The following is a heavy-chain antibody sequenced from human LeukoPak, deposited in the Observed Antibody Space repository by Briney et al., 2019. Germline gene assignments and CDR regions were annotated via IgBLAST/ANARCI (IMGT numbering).Heavy chain of an antibody. Sequence: GGSLRLSCAASEFSVGSNYMTWVRQAPGKGLERVSLIYSGGSTYYADSVKGRFTISRDNAKNSLYLQMNSLRAEDTAVYYCARDVQVATIYPLDYWGQGTLVTVSS. J-gene: IGHJ4*02. CDR3: ARDVQVATIYPLDY. CDR1: EFSVGSNY. CDR2: IYSGGST. V-gene: IGHV3-66*01. D-gene: IGHD5-12*01.